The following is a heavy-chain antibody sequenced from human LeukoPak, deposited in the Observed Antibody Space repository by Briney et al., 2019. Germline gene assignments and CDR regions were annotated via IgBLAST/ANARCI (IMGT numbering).Heavy chain of an antibody. J-gene: IGHJ4*02. CDR2: ISASGGAT. V-gene: IGHV3-23*01. D-gene: IGHD4-17*01. CDR1: GFTVSSNY. CDR3: AKGNYGEKIDY. Sequence: PGGSLRLSCAASGFTVSSNYMSWVSQAPGKGLEWVSGISASGGATYYADSVKGRFTISRDNSKNTLYLQMNSLKAEDAALYYCAKGNYGEKIDYWGPGTLVTVSS.